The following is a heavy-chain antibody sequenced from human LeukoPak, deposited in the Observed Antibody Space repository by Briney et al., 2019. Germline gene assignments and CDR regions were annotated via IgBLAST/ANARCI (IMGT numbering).Heavy chain of an antibody. Sequence: PSETLSFTCTVSGGSVSSGSYYWGWIRQPPGKGLEWIWSIYFSRGTYYNPSVKSRVTIAVDTSKNQFSLKLSSVTAADTAVYYCARHGVTVVWGQGTLVTVSS. V-gene: IGHV4-39*01. CDR2: IYFSRGT. D-gene: IGHD3-10*01. CDR3: ARHGVTVV. CDR1: GGSVSSGSYY. J-gene: IGHJ4*02.